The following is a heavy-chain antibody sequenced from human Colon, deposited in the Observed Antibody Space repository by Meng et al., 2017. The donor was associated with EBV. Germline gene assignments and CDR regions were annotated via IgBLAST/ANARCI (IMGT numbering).Heavy chain of an antibody. V-gene: IGHV1-2*06. J-gene: IGHJ4*02. Sequence: QLGQSGAARMKPWSSLTLSCKASGYTFTGYYMHWLRQAPGQGLEWVGRITPSSGGTTYAQKVQGRVTMTRDTSISTAYMELSSLRSDDAAIYYCVRANLGSADYWGQGTLVTVSS. D-gene: IGHD7-27*01. CDR1: GYTFTGYY. CDR2: ITPSSGGT. CDR3: VRANLGSADY.